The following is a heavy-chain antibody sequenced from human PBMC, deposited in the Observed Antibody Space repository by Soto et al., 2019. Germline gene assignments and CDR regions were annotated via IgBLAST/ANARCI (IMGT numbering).Heavy chain of an antibody. CDR3: GRVVSGYYYYYGMDV. J-gene: IGHJ6*02. CDR2: INAGNGNT. CDR1: GYTFTSYA. Sequence: ASVKVSCKASGYTFTSYAMHWVRQAPGQRLEWMGWINAGNGNTKYSQKFQGRVTITRDTSASTAYMELSSLRSEDTAVYYCGRVVSGYYYYYGMDVWGQGTTVTVSS. D-gene: IGHD1-26*01. V-gene: IGHV1-3*01.